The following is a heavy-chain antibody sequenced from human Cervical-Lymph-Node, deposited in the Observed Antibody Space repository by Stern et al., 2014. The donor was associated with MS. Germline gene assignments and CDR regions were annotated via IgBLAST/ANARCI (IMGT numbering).Heavy chain of an antibody. CDR2: ISNDGSDK. Sequence: VQLVESGGGVVQPGRSLRLSCAASGFAFRRYAMNWVRQAPGKGLEWVALISNDGSDKYYTDSVKSRFTVTRNISNNTVDLEMNSLRLEDTAVYYCAKGGSGSYLDWGQGSLVTVSS. J-gene: IGHJ4*02. V-gene: IGHV3-30*04. D-gene: IGHD1-26*01. CDR3: AKGGSGSYLD. CDR1: GFAFRRYA.